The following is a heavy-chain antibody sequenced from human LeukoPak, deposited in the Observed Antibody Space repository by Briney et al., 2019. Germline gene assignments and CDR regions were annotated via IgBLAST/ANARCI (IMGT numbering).Heavy chain of an antibody. CDR1: GFTFGDYA. D-gene: IGHD3-10*01. CDR3: TREPYYYGSEEFDP. Sequence: HPGGSLRLSCTASGFTFGDYAMSWFRQAPGKGLEWVGFIRSKAYGGTTEYAASVKGRFTISRDDSKSIAYLQMNSLKTEDTAVYYCTREPYYYGSEEFDPWGQGTLVTVSS. V-gene: IGHV3-49*03. CDR2: IRSKAYGGTT. J-gene: IGHJ5*02.